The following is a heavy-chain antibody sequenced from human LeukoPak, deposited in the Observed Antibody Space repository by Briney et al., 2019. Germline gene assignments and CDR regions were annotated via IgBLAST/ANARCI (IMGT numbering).Heavy chain of an antibody. D-gene: IGHD4-17*01. CDR1: GYTFTSYD. V-gene: IGHV1-8*01. Sequence: ASVKVSYKASGYTFTSYDINWVRQATGQGLEWMGWMNPNSGNTGYAQKFQGRVTMTRNTSISTAYMELSSLRSEDTAVYYCARGGPGEAIHDYGDYANWFDPWGQGTLVTVSS. J-gene: IGHJ5*02. CDR3: ARGGPGEAIHDYGDYANWFDP. CDR2: MNPNSGNT.